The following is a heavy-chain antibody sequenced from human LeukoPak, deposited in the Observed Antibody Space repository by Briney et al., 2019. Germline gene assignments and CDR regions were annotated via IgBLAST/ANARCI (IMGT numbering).Heavy chain of an antibody. CDR3: ARDGASNILLWVGESNDAFDI. Sequence: ASVKVSCKASGYTFTGYYMHWVGQAPGQGLEWMGWINPNSGGTNYAQKFQGRVTMTRDTSISTAYMELSRLRSDDTAVYYCARDGASNILLWVGESNDAFDIWGQGTMVTVSS. J-gene: IGHJ3*02. V-gene: IGHV1-2*02. CDR1: GYTFTGYY. CDR2: INPNSGGT. D-gene: IGHD3-10*01.